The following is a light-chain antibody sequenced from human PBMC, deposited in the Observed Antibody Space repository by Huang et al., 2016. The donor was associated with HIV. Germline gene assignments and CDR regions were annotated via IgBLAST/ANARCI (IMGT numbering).Light chain of an antibody. J-gene: IGKJ3*01. CDR1: QSVNNN. CDR2: GAS. CDR3: QQYSNWPFT. Sequence: ETVMTQSPATLSVSPGERATLSCRASQSVNNNLAWYQQKPGQAPRLLIPGASTRATGIPARFSGSGSGTEFTLTISSLQSEDFAVYYCQQYSNWPFTFGPGTKVDIK. V-gene: IGKV3-15*01.